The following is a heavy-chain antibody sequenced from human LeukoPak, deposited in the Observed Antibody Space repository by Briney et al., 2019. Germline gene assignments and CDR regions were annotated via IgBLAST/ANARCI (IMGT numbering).Heavy chain of an antibody. CDR3: ARRGYSNYYFDY. Sequence: ASVRVSCKASGYTFTGYYMHWVRQAPGQGLEWMGWINPNSGGTNYAQKFQGRVTMTRDTSISTAYMELSRLRSDDTAVYYCARRGYSNYYFDYWGQGTLVTVSS. J-gene: IGHJ4*02. D-gene: IGHD4-11*01. CDR1: GYTFTGYY. CDR2: INPNSGGT. V-gene: IGHV1-2*02.